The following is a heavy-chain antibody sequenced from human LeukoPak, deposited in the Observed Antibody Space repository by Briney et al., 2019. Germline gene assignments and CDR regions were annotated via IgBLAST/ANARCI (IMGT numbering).Heavy chain of an antibody. V-gene: IGHV1-2*02. D-gene: IGHD5-18*01. Sequence: ASVKVSRKASGYTFTGYYMHWVRQAPGQGLEWMGWINPNSGGTNYAQKFQGRVTITRDTSASTAYMELSSLRSEDTAVYYCARLRIQLWSYFDYWGQGTLVTVSS. J-gene: IGHJ4*02. CDR2: INPNSGGT. CDR1: GYTFTGYY. CDR3: ARLRIQLWSYFDY.